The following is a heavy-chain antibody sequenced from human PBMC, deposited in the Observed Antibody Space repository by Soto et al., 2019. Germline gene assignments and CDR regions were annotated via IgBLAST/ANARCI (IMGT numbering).Heavy chain of an antibody. CDR1: GAGDTFSNYG. J-gene: IGHJ4*02. CDR2: TIPAFGTA. V-gene: IGHV1-69*06. CDR3: WRNDKTALPPLDS. Sequence: QVHLVQSGAEVKSPGSAVKVSCQVSGAGDTFSNYGLNWVRQAPGQGLEWMGGTIPAFGTANYAEKFQGRVTITADTSTTTAYMELSSLRSDDRAVYYCWRNDKTALPPLDSWGQGTLVSVSS. D-gene: IGHD1-1*01.